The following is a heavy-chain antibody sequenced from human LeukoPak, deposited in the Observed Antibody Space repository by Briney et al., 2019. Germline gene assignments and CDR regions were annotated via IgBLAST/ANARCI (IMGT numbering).Heavy chain of an antibody. CDR2: ISSNSYEI. Sequence: GGSLRLSCGASKFTSSSYVMNWVRQAPGKGLEWVSSISSNSYEIYYADSVKGRFTISRDNAKNSLYLQMNSLRAEDMALYYCAKSDSSGYYLSCFDYWGQGTLVTVSS. J-gene: IGHJ4*02. D-gene: IGHD3-22*01. V-gene: IGHV3-21*04. CDR3: AKSDSSGYYLSCFDY. CDR1: KFTSSSYV.